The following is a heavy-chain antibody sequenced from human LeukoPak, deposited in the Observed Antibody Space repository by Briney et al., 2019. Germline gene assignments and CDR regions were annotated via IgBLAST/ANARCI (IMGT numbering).Heavy chain of an antibody. Sequence: GSLRLSCAASGFTFSSYAMSWIRQPPGKGLEWIGEINHSGSTNYNPSLKSRVTISVDTSKNQFSLKLSSVTAADTAVYYCARGVTAAAGYNWFDPWGQGTLVTVSS. CDR2: INHSGST. CDR3: ARGVTAAAGYNWFDP. J-gene: IGHJ5*02. V-gene: IGHV4-34*01. CDR1: GFTFSSYA. D-gene: IGHD6-13*01.